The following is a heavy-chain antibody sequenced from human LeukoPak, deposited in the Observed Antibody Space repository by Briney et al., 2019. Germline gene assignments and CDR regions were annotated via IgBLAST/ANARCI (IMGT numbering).Heavy chain of an antibody. V-gene: IGHV3-66*01. CDR1: GFTVRSNH. CDR2: IYGGGST. Sequence: GGSLRLSCAASGFTVRSNHMSWVRQAPGKGLEWVSVIYGGGSTDYADSVKGRFTISRDNSKNTLYLQMNSLRAEDTAVYYCARDAVGATPSAYWGQGTLVTVSS. CDR3: ARDAVGATPSAY. J-gene: IGHJ4*02. D-gene: IGHD1-26*01.